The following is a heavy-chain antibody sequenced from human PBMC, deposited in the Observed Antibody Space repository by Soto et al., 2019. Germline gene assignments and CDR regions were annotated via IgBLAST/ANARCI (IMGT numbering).Heavy chain of an antibody. D-gene: IGHD3-22*01. V-gene: IGHV1-3*01. CDR3: ARDVPHTYYYESSGYYVPFDY. CDR1: GYTFTSYA. CDR2: INAGNGNT. Sequence: ASVKVSCKASGYTFTSYAMHWVRQAPGQRLEWMGWINAGNGNTKYSQKFQGRVTITRDTSASTAYMELSSLRSEDTAVYYCARDVPHTYYYESSGYYVPFDYWGQGTLVTVSS. J-gene: IGHJ4*02.